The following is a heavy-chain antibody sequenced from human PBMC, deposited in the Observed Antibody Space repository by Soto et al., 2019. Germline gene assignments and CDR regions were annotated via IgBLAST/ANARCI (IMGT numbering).Heavy chain of an antibody. CDR1: DGSIRSSSYY. Sequence: QLQLQESGPGLVKPSGTLSLTCTVSDGSIRSSSYYWGWIRQPPGKGLEWIGTIYYSGNTYYNPSLKSRVTISVDTSKNQFSLKLNSVTAADTAVFYCASPLMLSGSYSSDAFHIWGQGTMVTVSS. D-gene: IGHD1-26*01. CDR3: ASPLMLSGSYSSDAFHI. J-gene: IGHJ3*02. CDR2: IYYSGNT. V-gene: IGHV4-39*01.